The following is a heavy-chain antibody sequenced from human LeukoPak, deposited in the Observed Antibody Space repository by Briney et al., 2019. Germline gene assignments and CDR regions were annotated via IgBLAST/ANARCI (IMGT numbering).Heavy chain of an antibody. J-gene: IGHJ4*02. D-gene: IGHD4-17*01. CDR3: VRDLDYAFDR. Sequence: GGSLRLSCSASGFSFSTYSMNWVRQAPGKGLEWISHISAMSTATFYVDSVRGRFTISKDKAKNSLYLQMNSLRDEDTAVYYCVRDLDYAFDRWGQGTLVTVSS. CDR2: ISAMSTAT. CDR1: GFSFSTYS. V-gene: IGHV3-48*02.